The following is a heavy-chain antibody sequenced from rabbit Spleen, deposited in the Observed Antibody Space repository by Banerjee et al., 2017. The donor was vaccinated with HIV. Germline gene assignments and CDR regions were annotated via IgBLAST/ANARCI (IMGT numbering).Heavy chain of an antibody. CDR1: GFSFSSSHW. CDR2: IYAGSSSNI. Sequence: QLLEESGGDLVKPGASLTLTCTASGFSFSSSHWICWVRQAPGKGLEWIACIYAGSSSNIAFASWAKGRFTISKTSSTTVTLHLTAADTATYFCARSSGGGINYGFDLWGPGTLVTVS. J-gene: IGHJ2*01. CDR3: ARSSGGGINYGFDL. D-gene: IGHD1-1*01. V-gene: IGHV1S40*01.